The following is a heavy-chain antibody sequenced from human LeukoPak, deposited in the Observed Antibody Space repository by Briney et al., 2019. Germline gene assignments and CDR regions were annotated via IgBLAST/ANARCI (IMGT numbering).Heavy chain of an antibody. V-gene: IGHV1-69*04. CDR3: ARDPGVAPFDY. CDR1: GGTFSSYA. J-gene: IGHJ4*02. D-gene: IGHD2-15*01. Sequence: SVKVSCKASGGTFSSYAISWVRQAPGQGLEWMGRIIPILGIANYAQKFQGRVTITADKSTSTAYMELSSQRSEDTGVYYCARDPGVAPFDYWGQGTLVTVSS. CDR2: IIPILGIA.